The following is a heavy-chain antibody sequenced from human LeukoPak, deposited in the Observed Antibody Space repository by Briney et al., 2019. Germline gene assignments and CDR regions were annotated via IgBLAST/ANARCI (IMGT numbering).Heavy chain of an antibody. V-gene: IGHV4-4*07. CDR2: IYTSGST. CDR1: GGSISSYY. CDR3: ARRRVCSGGSCGAFDI. D-gene: IGHD2-15*01. Sequence: SETLSLTCTVSGGSISSYYWSWIRQPAGRGLEWIGRIYTSGSTNYNPSLKSRVTMSVDTSKNQFSLKLSSVTAADTAVYYCARRRVCSGGSCGAFDIWGQGTMVTVSS. J-gene: IGHJ3*02.